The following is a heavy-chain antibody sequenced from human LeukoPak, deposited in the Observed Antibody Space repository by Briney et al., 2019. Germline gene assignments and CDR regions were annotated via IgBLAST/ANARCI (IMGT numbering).Heavy chain of an antibody. CDR1: GFTFSSYG. Sequence: PGGSLRLSCAASGFTFSSYGMHWLRQAPGKGLEWVAVIWHDGSNKYYADSVKGRFTISRDNSKNTIYLQMNSLRAVDTAVYYCAKSDDYGDYGTSDYWGQGTLVTVSS. CDR3: AKSDDYGDYGTSDY. CDR2: IWHDGSNK. J-gene: IGHJ4*02. D-gene: IGHD4-17*01. V-gene: IGHV3-33*06.